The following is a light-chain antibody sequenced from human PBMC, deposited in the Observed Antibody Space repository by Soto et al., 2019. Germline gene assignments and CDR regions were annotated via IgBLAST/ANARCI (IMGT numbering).Light chain of an antibody. J-gene: IGKJ4*01. CDR1: QSVSVY. V-gene: IGKV3-11*01. Sequence: ETVLTHAPATLSLSPGERATLSCRASQSVSVYLAWYQHKPGQAPRLLIYDASNRAAGIPARFSGSGSGTDFTLTISSLEPEDFALYYCQQRSYWPLTFGGGTKV. CDR2: DAS. CDR3: QQRSYWPLT.